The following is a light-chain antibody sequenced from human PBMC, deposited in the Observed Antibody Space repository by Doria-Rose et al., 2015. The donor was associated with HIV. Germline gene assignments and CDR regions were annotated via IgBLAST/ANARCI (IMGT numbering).Light chain of an antibody. CDR2: WAS. Sequence: DIRVTQSPESLGMSLGERATLNCKSNQSLLYTSKSYLAWYQQKPGQPPKLLIYWASTRQSGVPARFSGSVSGTDFTLTISSLEAEDVAVYYCQQYYDTPSFGPGTTVDIK. J-gene: IGKJ3*01. CDR1: QSLLYTSKSY. V-gene: IGKV4-1*01. CDR3: QQYYDTPS.